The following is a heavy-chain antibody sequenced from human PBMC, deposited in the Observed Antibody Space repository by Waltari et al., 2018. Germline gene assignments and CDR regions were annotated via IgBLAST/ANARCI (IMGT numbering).Heavy chain of an antibody. CDR2: IYYSGST. Sequence: QVQLQESGPGLVKPSETLSLPCTVSGGSISSHYWSWIRQPPGKGLEWIGYIYYSGSTNYNPSLESRVTISVDTSKNQFSLKLSSVTAADTAVYYCARGNPDDAFDIWGQGTMVTVSS. J-gene: IGHJ3*02. CDR3: ARGNPDDAFDI. V-gene: IGHV4-59*11. CDR1: GGSISSHY.